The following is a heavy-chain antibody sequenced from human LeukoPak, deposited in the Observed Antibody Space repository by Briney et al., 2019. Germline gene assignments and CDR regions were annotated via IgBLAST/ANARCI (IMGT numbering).Heavy chain of an antibody. D-gene: IGHD6-6*01. J-gene: IGHJ6*03. CDR3: ARDTMAARQKYYYYYYMDV. Sequence: PGGSLRLSCAASGFTFSSYWMSWVRQAPGKGLEWVANIKQDGSEKYYVDSVKGRFTISRDNAKKSLYLQMNSLRAEDTGVYYCARDTMAARQKYYYYYYMDVWGKGTTVTVSS. CDR1: GFTFSSYW. V-gene: IGHV3-7*01. CDR2: IKQDGSEK.